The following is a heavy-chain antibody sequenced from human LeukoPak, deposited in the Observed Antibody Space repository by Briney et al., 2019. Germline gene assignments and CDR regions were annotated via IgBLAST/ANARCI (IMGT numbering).Heavy chain of an antibody. CDR1: GYTFTDYY. CDR2: INPNTGGT. D-gene: IGHD3-10*01. J-gene: IGHJ4*02. V-gene: IGHV1-2*02. Sequence: ASVKVSCKASGYTFTDYYMHWVRQAPGQGLEWMGWINPNTGGTNYAQKFQGRVATTRDTSISTAYMELSRLRSDDPAVYYCARAYYGSGSYPYFEYWGQGTLVTVSS. CDR3: ARAYYGSGSYPYFEY.